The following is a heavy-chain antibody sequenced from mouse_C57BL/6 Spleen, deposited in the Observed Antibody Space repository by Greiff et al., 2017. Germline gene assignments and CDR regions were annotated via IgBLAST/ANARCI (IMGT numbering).Heavy chain of an antibody. V-gene: IGHV10-1*01. CDR2: IRSKSNNYAT. Sequence: GGGLVQPKGSLKLSCAASGFSFNTYAMNWVRQAPGKGLEWVARIRSKSNNYATYYADSVKDRFTISRDDSESMLYLQMNNLKTEDTAMYYCVVDSSGYVPYFDYWGQGTTLTVSS. CDR1: GFSFNTYA. CDR3: VVDSSGYVPYFDY. D-gene: IGHD3-2*02. J-gene: IGHJ2*01.